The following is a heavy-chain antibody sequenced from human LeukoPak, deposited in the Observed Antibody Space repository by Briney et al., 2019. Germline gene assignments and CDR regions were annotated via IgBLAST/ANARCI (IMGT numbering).Heavy chain of an antibody. V-gene: IGHV1-69*05. D-gene: IGHD3-22*01. Sequence: ASVKVSCKASGGTFSSYAISLVRQAPGQGLEWMGRIIPIFGTANYAQKFQGRVTITTDESTSTAYMELSSLRSEVTAVYYCARDRGSYYDSSGYYYGYWGQGTLVTVSS. CDR3: ARDRGSYYDSSGYYYGY. CDR2: IIPIFGTA. J-gene: IGHJ4*02. CDR1: GGTFSSYA.